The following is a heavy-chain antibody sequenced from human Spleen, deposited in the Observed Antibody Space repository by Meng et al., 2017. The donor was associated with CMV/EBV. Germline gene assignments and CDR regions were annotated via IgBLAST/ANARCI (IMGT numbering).Heavy chain of an antibody. Sequence: SETLSLTCTVSGGSVSSGSYYWSWIRQPPGKGLEWIGYIYYSGSTNYNPSLKSRVTISIDTSKNQFSLKLSSVTAADTAVYYCARDKEGLQDAFDIWGQGTMVTVSS. J-gene: IGHJ3*02. V-gene: IGHV4-61*01. CDR1: GGSVSSGSYY. CDR3: ARDKEGLQDAFDI. D-gene: IGHD4-11*01. CDR2: IYYSGST.